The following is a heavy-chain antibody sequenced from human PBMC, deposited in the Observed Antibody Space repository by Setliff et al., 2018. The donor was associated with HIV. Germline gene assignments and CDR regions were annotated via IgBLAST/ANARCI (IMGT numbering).Heavy chain of an antibody. D-gene: IGHD6-19*01. CDR2: INPNRGNT. V-gene: IGHV1-8*03. J-gene: IGHJ4*02. CDR3: ARGRPFRGAVAGPAHFEY. CDR1: GYTFTNYD. Sequence: ASVKVSCKASGYTFTNYDINWVRQATGQGLEWMGWINPNRGNTVYAQKFQGRVTITRNTSINTAYMELSNLRSEDTAVYYCARGRPFRGAVAGPAHFEYWGQGTRVTVSS.